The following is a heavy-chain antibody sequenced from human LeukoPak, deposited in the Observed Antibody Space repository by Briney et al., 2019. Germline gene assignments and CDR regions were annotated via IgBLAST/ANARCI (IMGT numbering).Heavy chain of an antibody. V-gene: IGHV3-30*18. Sequence: GGSLRPSCAASGFTFSSYGIHWVRQAPGKGLEWVAVISYDGRNKNYTDSVKGRFTISRDNSKNTLYLQMNSLRAEDTAVYYCAKVPYCSGASCTQSDYWGQGTLVTVSS. D-gene: IGHD2-15*01. CDR2: ISYDGRNK. CDR3: AKVPYCSGASCTQSDY. CDR1: GFTFSSYG. J-gene: IGHJ4*02.